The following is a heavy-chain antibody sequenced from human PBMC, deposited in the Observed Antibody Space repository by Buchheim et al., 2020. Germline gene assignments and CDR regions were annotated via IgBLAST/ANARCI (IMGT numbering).Heavy chain of an antibody. V-gene: IGHV3-30*03. Sequence: QVQLVESGGGVVQPGRSLRLSCAASGFTFSNHGMYWVRQAPGKGLQWVALISFDGTNTSYADSFMGRFTVSRDNFKNTLCLQMNSLRLEDTAVYYCVGGLLRSLEWLFVPWGQGT. CDR3: VGGLLRSLEWLFVP. D-gene: IGHD3-3*01. CDR2: ISFDGTNT. J-gene: IGHJ5*02. CDR1: GFTFSNHG.